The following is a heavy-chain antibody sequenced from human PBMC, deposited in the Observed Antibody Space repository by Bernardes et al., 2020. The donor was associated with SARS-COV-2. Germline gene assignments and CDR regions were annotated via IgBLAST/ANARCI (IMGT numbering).Heavy chain of an antibody. Sequence: ASVKVSCKASGYTFTGYYMHWVRQAPGQGLEWMGWINPNSGGTNYAQKFQGRVTMTRDTSISTAYMELGRLRSDDTAVYYCARGGMVRGVIDGMDVWGQGTTITV. D-gene: IGHD3-10*01. V-gene: IGHV1-2*02. CDR3: ARGGMVRGVIDGMDV. CDR1: GYTFTGYY. CDR2: INPNSGGT. J-gene: IGHJ6*02.